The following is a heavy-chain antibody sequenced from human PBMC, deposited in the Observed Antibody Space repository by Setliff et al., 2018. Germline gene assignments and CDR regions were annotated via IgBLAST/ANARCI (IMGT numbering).Heavy chain of an antibody. D-gene: IGHD2-15*01. J-gene: IGHJ4*02. CDR1: GFTFSTYR. CDR2: IWGDGGTK. CDR3: ARTCSGSGCYAGLES. V-gene: IGHV3-33*08. Sequence: GESLKISCAASGFTFSTYRMHWVRQAPGKGLEWVAVIWGDGGTKYHADSVKGRFTISRDNSKNTLYLQMNSLRPEDTAVYYFARTCSGSGCYAGLESWGQGTPVTVSS.